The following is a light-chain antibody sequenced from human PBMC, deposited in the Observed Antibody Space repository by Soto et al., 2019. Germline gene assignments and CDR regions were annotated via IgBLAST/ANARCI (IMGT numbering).Light chain of an antibody. V-gene: IGKV3-11*01. CDR1: QSVSSGY. Sequence: EIVMTQSPATLSVSPGERATLTCRASQSVSSGYLAWYQQKPGQAPRLLIYDASNRATGIPARFSGSGSGTDFTLTISSLEPEDFAVYYCQQRSNWPPITFGQGTRLEIK. CDR2: DAS. J-gene: IGKJ5*01. CDR3: QQRSNWPPIT.